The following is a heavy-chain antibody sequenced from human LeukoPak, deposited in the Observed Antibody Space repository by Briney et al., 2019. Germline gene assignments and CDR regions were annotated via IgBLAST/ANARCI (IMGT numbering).Heavy chain of an antibody. Sequence: GGSLRLSCAASGFSLSDYWMGWVRQAPGKGLEWVANIKEYGTEEYYVDSVKGRFTISRDNAKNSLSLQINSLRAEDTAVYYCATMRLDFWSGYYVRGYYLDYWGQGTLVTVSS. J-gene: IGHJ4*02. CDR3: ATMRLDFWSGYYVRGYYLDY. D-gene: IGHD3-3*01. CDR1: GFSLSDYW. CDR2: IKEYGTEE. V-gene: IGHV3-7*01.